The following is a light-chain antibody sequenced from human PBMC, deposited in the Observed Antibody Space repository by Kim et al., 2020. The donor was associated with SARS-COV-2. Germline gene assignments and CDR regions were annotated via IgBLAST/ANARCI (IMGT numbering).Light chain of an antibody. V-gene: IGKV1-5*03. CDR1: QIVETY. CDR3: QHYIRFPYT. Sequence: SAAVEDRVTITCRASQIVETYLAWYQQKPGKAPKLLVYQASSLQVGVPSRFSGSGSGAEFTLTINSLQPDDFATYYCQHYIRFPYTFGQGTKLEI. CDR2: QAS. J-gene: IGKJ2*01.